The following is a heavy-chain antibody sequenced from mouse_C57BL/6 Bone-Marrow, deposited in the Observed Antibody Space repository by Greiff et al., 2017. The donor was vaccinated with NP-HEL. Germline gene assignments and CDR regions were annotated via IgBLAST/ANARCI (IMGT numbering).Heavy chain of an antibody. CDR2: IYPRSGNT. CDR1: GYTFTSYG. CDR3: LSGVYYGNYFY. V-gene: IGHV1-81*01. J-gene: IGHJ2*01. Sequence: QVQLKESGAELARPGASVKLSCKASGYTFTSYGISWVKQRTGQGLEWIGEIYPRSGNTYYNEKFKGKATLTADKSSSTAYMELRSLTSEDSAVYFCLSGVYYGNYFYWGQGTTLTVSS. D-gene: IGHD2-1*01.